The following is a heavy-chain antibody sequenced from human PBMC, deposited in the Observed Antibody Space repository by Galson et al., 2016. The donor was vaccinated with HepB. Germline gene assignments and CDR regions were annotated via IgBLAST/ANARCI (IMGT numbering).Heavy chain of an antibody. CDR1: GFTFRSYS. CDR2: ISSTAWSI. J-gene: IGHJ6*02. CDR3: ARGNAMDV. V-gene: IGHV3-21*01. Sequence: SLRLSCAASGFTFRSYSFNWVRQAPGKGLEWVSSISSTAWSIYYADSVKGRFTISRDNAQSTLYLQMNSLRAEDTAVYYCARGNAMDVWGQGTTVTVSS.